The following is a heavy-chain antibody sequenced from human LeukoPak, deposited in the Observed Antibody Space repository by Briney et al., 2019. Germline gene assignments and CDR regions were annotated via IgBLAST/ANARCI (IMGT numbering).Heavy chain of an antibody. V-gene: IGHV3-21*01. CDR1: GFTFSSYS. CDR3: VYGDNRGY. D-gene: IGHD4-17*01. Sequence: GGSLRLSCAASGFTFSSYSMNWVRQAPGQGLEWVSSISGSSSNTHYADSVKGRFTISRDNAKNSLYLQMNSLRDEDTAVYYCVYGDNRGYWGQGTLVTVSS. CDR2: ISGSSSNT. J-gene: IGHJ4*02.